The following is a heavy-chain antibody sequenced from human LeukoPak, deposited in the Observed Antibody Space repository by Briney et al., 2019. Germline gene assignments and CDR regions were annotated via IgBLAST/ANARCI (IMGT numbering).Heavy chain of an antibody. D-gene: IGHD1-26*01. V-gene: IGHV4-39*01. CDR1: GGSISSSSYY. J-gene: IGHJ4*02. Sequence: PSETLSLTCTVSGGSISSSSYYWGWIRQPPGKGLEWIGSIYYSGSTYYNPSLKSRVTISVDTSKNQFSLKLSSVTAADTAVYYCARLSVGAHDYWGQGTLVTVSS. CDR2: IYYSGST. CDR3: ARLSVGAHDY.